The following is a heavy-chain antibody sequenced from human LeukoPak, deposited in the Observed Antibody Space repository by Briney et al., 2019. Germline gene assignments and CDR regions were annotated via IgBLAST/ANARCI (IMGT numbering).Heavy chain of an antibody. J-gene: IGHJ3*02. CDR2: INQYGSEK. Sequence: GGSLRLPCAASEFTFSNYWMTWVRQAPGKGLEWVANINQYGSEKYYVDSVKGRFTISRDNAKKSLYLQMDRLRGEDTAVYFCGRDKEEMSRAPYGSHIWGQGTMVTVSS. D-gene: IGHD3-10*01. CDR3: GRDKEEMSRAPYGSHI. CDR1: EFTFSNYW. V-gene: IGHV3-7*01.